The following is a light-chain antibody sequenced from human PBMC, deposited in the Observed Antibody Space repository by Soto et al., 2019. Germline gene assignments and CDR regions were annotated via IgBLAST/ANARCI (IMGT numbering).Light chain of an antibody. Sequence: DIPMTQSPSSLSASVGDTVIITCRASQSLTKYLNWYQHKPGKVPTLLIYAASSLQSGVPSRFAGSGSGTEFTLTITSLQPEDFATYYCQQSGDTPPWTFGPGTTVDVK. CDR2: AAS. V-gene: IGKV1-39*01. CDR3: QQSGDTPPWT. J-gene: IGKJ1*01. CDR1: QSLTKY.